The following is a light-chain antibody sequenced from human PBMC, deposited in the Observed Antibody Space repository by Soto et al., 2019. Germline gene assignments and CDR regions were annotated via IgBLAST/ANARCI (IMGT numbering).Light chain of an antibody. CDR2: CAS. Sequence: DIQMTQSPSSLSASVGDRFTFTCLSSQSISTYLNWYEQKPGKAPNLLIYCASNLQTGVPSRFSGGGSGTDFTLTISSLQPEDFGTYYCQQSYTSPVTFGGGTKVDIK. J-gene: IGKJ4*01. CDR3: QQSYTSPVT. CDR1: QSISTY. V-gene: IGKV1-39*01.